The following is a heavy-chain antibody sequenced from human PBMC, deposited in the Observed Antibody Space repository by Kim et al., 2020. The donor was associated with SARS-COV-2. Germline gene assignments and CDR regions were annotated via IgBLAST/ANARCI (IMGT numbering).Heavy chain of an antibody. CDR3: ARTPGVMITPHDWYFDL. CDR2: IYYSGST. Sequence: SETLSLTCTVSGGSISSYYWSWIRQPPGKGLEWIGYIYYSGSTNYNPSLKSRVTISVDTSKNQFSLKLSSVTAADTAVYYCARTPGVMITPHDWYFDLWGRGTLVTVSS. D-gene: IGHD3-16*01. V-gene: IGHV4-59*13. CDR1: GGSISSYY. J-gene: IGHJ2*01.